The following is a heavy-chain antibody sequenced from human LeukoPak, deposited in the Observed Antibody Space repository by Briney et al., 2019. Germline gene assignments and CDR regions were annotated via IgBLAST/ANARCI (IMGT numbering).Heavy chain of an antibody. CDR3: ARVLRYYYDSSTGWFDP. D-gene: IGHD3-22*01. J-gene: IGHJ5*02. CDR1: GFTFSSYW. V-gene: IGHV3-7*01. Sequence: PGGSLRLSCAASGFTFSSYWMSWVRQAPGKGLEWVANIKQDGSEKYYVDSVKGRFTISRDNAKNSLYLLMNSLRAEDTAVYYCARVLRYYYDSSTGWFDPWGQGTLVSVSS. CDR2: IKQDGSEK.